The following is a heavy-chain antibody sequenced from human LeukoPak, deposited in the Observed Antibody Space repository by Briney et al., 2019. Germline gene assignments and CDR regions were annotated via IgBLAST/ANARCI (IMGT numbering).Heavy chain of an antibody. CDR3: TRGQSYCGADCYSD. V-gene: IGHV3-66*01. Sequence: PGGSLGLSCAASGFTFSSYAMSWVRQPPGKGLEWVSVMYTGGGRYYGDSVKGRFTISRDDSKNTVFLQMNSLRVEDTALYYCTRGQSYCGADCYSDWGQGTLVTVSS. D-gene: IGHD2-21*02. CDR2: MYTGGGR. J-gene: IGHJ4*02. CDR1: GFTFSSYA.